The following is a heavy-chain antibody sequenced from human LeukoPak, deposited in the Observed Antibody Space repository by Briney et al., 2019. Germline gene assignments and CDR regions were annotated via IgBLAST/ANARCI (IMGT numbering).Heavy chain of an antibody. Sequence: GGSLRLSCAASGFTFSSYAMSWVRQAPGKGLEWVSAISGSGGYTYYADSVKGRFTISRDNSKNTLYLQMNSLRAEDTALYYCAKDMSSIAARYYFDYWGQGTLVTVSS. CDR3: AKDMSSIAARYYFDY. CDR1: GFTFSSYA. D-gene: IGHD6-6*01. V-gene: IGHV3-23*01. J-gene: IGHJ4*02. CDR2: ISGSGGYT.